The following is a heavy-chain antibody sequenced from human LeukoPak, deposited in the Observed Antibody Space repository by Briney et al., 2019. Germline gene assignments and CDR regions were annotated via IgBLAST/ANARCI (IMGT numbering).Heavy chain of an antibody. V-gene: IGHV4-61*02. CDR3: ARASYSYDINGWVPFDY. D-gene: IGHD3-22*01. CDR1: GNSISSGDNY. Sequence: SETLSLTCTVSGNSISSGDNYWSWIRHPAGKGLEWIGRIYTSGSTNYNPARKSRVTISGDTSKKQFSLRLSSVTAADTAVYYCARASYSYDINGWVPFDYWGQGTLVTVSS. J-gene: IGHJ4*02. CDR2: IYTSGST.